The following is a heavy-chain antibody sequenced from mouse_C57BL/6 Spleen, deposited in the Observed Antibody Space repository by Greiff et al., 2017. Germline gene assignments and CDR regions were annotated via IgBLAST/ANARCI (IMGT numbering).Heavy chain of an antibody. CDR2: IYPVSGET. J-gene: IGHJ4*01. V-gene: IGHV1-11*01. Sequence: VQLQQSGAELASPGASVTLSCKASGYTFTDHIMNWVKKRPGQGLEWIGRIYPVSGETNYNQKFMGKATFSVDRSSSTVYMVLNNLTSEDPAVYYCGRSVGYRDGYYAMDYWGQGTSVTVSS. D-gene: IGHD1-1*01. CDR3: GRSVGYRDGYYAMDY. CDR1: GYTFTDHI.